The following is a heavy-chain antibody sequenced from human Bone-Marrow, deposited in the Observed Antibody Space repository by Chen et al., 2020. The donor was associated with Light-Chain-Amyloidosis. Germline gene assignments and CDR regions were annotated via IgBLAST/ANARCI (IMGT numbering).Heavy chain of an antibody. Sequence: EVQLVQSGAEIKKAGESLRISCKASGYSFRNYWIGWVRQMPGKGLEWMGIIWPGDSYTRDSPSFRGQVTISVDTSITTAYLQWNSLKASDTAVYYCATRTQQLISDAFDIWGRGTLVTVSS. V-gene: IGHV5-51*03. CDR1: GYSFRNYW. CDR3: ATRTQQLISDAFDI. D-gene: IGHD1-7*01. CDR2: IWPGDSYT. J-gene: IGHJ3*02.